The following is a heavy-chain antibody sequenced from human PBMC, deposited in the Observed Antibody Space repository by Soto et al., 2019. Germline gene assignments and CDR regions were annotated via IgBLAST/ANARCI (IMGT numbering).Heavy chain of an antibody. V-gene: IGHV1-46*01. CDR3: ARGGATLFGVIDS. CDR1: GYSFFSYY. CDR2: FLASGGNT. D-gene: IGHD3-3*01. Sequence: ASVKVSCKASGYSFFSYYIHWVRQAPGQGLEWMGRFLASGGNTDYAQRFRGRISMTRDTSATNTVSLELTSLTSDDTAVYYCARGGATLFGVIDSWGQGTRVTVSS. J-gene: IGHJ4*02.